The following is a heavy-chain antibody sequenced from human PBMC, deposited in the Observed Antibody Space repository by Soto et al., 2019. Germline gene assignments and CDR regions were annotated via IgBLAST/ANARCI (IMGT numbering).Heavy chain of an antibody. CDR3: ARTPYYDSSGYPDY. J-gene: IGHJ4*02. D-gene: IGHD3-22*01. CDR2: ISSSGSTI. CDR1: GFTFSSHE. V-gene: IGHV3-48*03. Sequence: GSLRLSCAASGFTFSSHEMNWVRQAPGKGLEWVSYISSSGSTIYYADSVKGRFTISRDNAKNSLYLQMNSLRAEDTAVYYCARTPYYDSSGYPDYWGQGTLVTVSS.